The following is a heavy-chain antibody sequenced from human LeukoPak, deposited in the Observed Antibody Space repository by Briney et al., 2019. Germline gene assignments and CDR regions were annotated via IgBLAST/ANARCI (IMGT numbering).Heavy chain of an antibody. D-gene: IGHD4-17*01. CDR1: GFTFSNFA. V-gene: IGHV3-23*01. Sequence: GGSLRVSCVASGFTFSNFAMTWVRQAPGKGLEWVSSIKGSGSYANYADSVRGRFTTFRDNSKNTLYLQINRLTADDTAVYYCGRDPNGDYIGAFEFWGLGTLVSVS. CDR2: IKGSGSYA. CDR3: GRDPNGDYIGAFEF. J-gene: IGHJ3*01.